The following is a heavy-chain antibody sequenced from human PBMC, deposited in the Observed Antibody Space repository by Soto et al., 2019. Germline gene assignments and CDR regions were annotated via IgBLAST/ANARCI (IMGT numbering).Heavy chain of an antibody. J-gene: IGHJ6*03. CDR3: ARDHGSIAARPAYYYMDV. CDR2: TYYRSKWYN. V-gene: IGHV6-1*01. CDR1: GDSVSSNSAA. Sequence: SRTLSLTCAISGDSVSSNSAAWNWIRQSPSRGLEWLGRTYYRSKWYNDYAVSVKSRITINPDTSKNQFSLQLNSVTPEDTAVYYCARDHGSIAARPAYYYMDVWGKGTTVTVSS. D-gene: IGHD6-6*01.